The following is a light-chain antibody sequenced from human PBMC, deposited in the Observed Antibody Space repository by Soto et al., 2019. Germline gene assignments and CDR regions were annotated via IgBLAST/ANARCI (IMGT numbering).Light chain of an antibody. Sequence: QSALTQPASVSGSPGQSITISCTGTSSGVGGYNYVSWYQQHPGKAPKLMIYEVSNRPSGVSNRFSGSKSGNTASLTISGLKAEDEADYYFSSYTSSSTRVFGTGTKLTVL. CDR2: EVS. V-gene: IGLV2-14*01. J-gene: IGLJ1*01. CDR1: SSGVGGYNY. CDR3: SSYTSSSTRV.